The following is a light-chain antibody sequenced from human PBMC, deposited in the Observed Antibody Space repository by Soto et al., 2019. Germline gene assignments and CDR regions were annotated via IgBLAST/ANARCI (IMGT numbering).Light chain of an antibody. Sequence: EIVLTQSPGTLSLSPGERATLSCRASQRVSNNYLAWYQQKPGQALRLLIYGASTRAAGIPDRFSVSGSATDFAITISRLEAVDFAVYYCQQYGSSPPITFGQGARLEIK. CDR3: QQYGSSPPIT. CDR2: GAS. CDR1: QRVSNNY. V-gene: IGKV3-20*01. J-gene: IGKJ5*01.